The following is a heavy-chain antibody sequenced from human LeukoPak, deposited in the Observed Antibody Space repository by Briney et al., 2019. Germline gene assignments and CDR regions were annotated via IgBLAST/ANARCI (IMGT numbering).Heavy chain of an antibody. CDR3: ARDAGVESLFDP. CDR1: GGSISSYY. CDR2: IYYSGST. J-gene: IGHJ5*02. V-gene: IGHV4-59*01. D-gene: IGHD1-1*01. Sequence: SETLSLTCTVSGGSISSYYLSWIRQPPGKGLEWIGYIYYSGSTNYNPSLKSRVTISVDTSKNQFSLKLSSVTAADTAVYYCARDAGVESLFDPWGQGTLVTVSS.